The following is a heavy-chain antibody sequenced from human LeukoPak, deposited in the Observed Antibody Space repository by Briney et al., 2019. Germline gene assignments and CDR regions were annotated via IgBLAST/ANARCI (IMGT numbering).Heavy chain of an antibody. CDR3: AKGTEWREPWVHDAFDI. Sequence: GGSLRLSCAASGFTFGSYSMNWVRQAPGKGLEWVSSISSSSSYIYYADSVKGRFTISRDNAKNSLYLQMNSLRAEDTAVYYCAKGTEWREPWVHDAFDIWGQGTMVTVSS. CDR1: GFTFGSYS. CDR2: ISSSSSYI. J-gene: IGHJ3*02. V-gene: IGHV3-21*01. D-gene: IGHD2-15*01.